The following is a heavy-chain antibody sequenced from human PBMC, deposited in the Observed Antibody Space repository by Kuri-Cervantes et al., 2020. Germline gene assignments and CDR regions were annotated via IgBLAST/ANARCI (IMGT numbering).Heavy chain of an antibody. J-gene: IGHJ6*02. V-gene: IGHV1-18*03. CDR1: GYTFTSYG. D-gene: IGHD4-17*01. CDR3: ARDVYGDYGASYYYYYGMDV. CDR2: ISAYNGNT. Sequence: ASVKVSCKASGYTFTSYGISWVRQAPGQGLEWMGWISAYNGNTNYAQKLHGRVTMTTDTSTSTAYMELRSLRSDDMAVYYCARDVYGDYGASYYYYYGMDVWGQGTTVTVSS.